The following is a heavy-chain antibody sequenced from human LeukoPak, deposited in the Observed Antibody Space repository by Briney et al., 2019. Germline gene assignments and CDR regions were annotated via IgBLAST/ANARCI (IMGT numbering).Heavy chain of an antibody. J-gene: IGHJ4*02. V-gene: IGHV4-4*07. Sequence: SETLSLTCTVSGGSINSYYWSWIRQSAGKGLEWIGRIYTSGSTPDYSPSLKSRVTMSIDTSKNQFSLQLSSVTAADTAVYYCARGVALDYWGQGTLVTVSS. CDR3: ARGVALDY. CDR1: GGSINSYY. CDR2: IYTSGSTP. D-gene: IGHD2-15*01.